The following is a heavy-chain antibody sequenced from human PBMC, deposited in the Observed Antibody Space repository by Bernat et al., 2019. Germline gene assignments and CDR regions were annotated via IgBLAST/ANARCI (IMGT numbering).Heavy chain of an antibody. J-gene: IGHJ4*02. CDR2: IYYSGST. CDR1: GGSISSSSYY. D-gene: IGHD3-10*01. Sequence: QLQLQESGPGLVKPSETLPLTCTVSGGSISSSSYYWGWIRQPPGKGLEWIGSIYYSGSTYYNPSLKSRVTISVDTSKNQFSLKLSSVTAADTAVYYCAGASMVRGVWYFDYWGQGTLVTVSS. CDR3: AGASMVRGVWYFDY. V-gene: IGHV4-39*01.